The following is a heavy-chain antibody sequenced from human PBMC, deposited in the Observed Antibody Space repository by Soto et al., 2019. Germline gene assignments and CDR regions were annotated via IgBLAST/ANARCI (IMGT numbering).Heavy chain of an antibody. Sequence: QVQLVQSGAEVKKPGSSVKVSCKASGGTLSSYAISWVRQAPGQGLEWMGGIIPIFGTANYAQKFRGRVTITADESTITAYRELRSLRPEDTALYYCARSRTYYYDWGQETLVTVSS. CDR3: ARSRTYYYD. V-gene: IGHV1-69*12. J-gene: IGHJ4*02. D-gene: IGHD3-22*01. CDR1: GGTLSSYA. CDR2: IIPIFGTA.